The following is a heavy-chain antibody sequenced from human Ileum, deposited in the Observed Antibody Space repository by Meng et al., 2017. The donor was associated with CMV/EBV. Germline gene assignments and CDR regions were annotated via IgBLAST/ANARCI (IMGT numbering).Heavy chain of an antibody. CDR1: GFSLSTSGMC. J-gene: IGHJ6*02. D-gene: IGHD6-6*01. V-gene: IGHV2-70*20. Sequence: SGPTLVKPTQTLTLTCTFSGFSLSTSGMCVTWVRQPPGRALEWVALIDWEDDKYYSTSLKTRLTISKDTSKNQVVLTMTNVDPVDTATYYCARSSRSATKYGVDVWGQGTTVTVSS. CDR3: ARSSRSATKYGVDV. CDR2: IDWEDDK.